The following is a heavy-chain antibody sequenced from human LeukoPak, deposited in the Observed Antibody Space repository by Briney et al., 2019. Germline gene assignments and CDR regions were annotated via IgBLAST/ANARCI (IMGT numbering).Heavy chain of an antibody. CDR2: IYYSGST. CDR1: GGSISSYY. V-gene: IGHV4-59*08. J-gene: IGHJ2*01. D-gene: IGHD3-10*01. CDR3: AKHPWFGEFWYFDL. Sequence: ASETLCLTCAVSGGSISSYYRSWVRQPPGKGLEWIGYIYYSGSTSYNPSLKSRVTMSVDTSKNQFSLKLSSVTAADTAVYYCAKHPWFGEFWYFDLWGRGTLVTVSS.